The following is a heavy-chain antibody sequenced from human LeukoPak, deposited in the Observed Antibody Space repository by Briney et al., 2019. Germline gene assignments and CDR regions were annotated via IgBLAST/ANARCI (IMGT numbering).Heavy chain of an antibody. V-gene: IGHV1-69*13. CDR1: GYTFTSYA. CDR3: ARGSVPYYYDSSGYSHYFDY. J-gene: IGHJ4*02. Sequence: SVKVSCKASGYTFTSYAISWVRQAPGQGLEWMGGIIPIFGTANYAQKFQGRVTITADESTSTAYMELSSLRSEDTAVYYCARGSVPYYYDSSGYSHYFDYWGQGTLVTVSS. CDR2: IIPIFGTA. D-gene: IGHD3-22*01.